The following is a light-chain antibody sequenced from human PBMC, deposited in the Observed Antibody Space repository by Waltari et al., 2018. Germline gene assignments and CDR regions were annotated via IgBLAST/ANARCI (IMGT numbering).Light chain of an antibody. CDR2: GAS. CDR1: QGVGSD. J-gene: IGKJ2*01. Sequence: EIVMTQSQVPLSVSPGESATLSCRASQGVGSDLAWYQQKPGQAPSLLIYGASTRATGIPARFSGSGSGTEFTLTISRLQSEDFAVYYCQQYKNWYTFGQGTKLEIK. CDR3: QQYKNWYT. V-gene: IGKV3-15*01.